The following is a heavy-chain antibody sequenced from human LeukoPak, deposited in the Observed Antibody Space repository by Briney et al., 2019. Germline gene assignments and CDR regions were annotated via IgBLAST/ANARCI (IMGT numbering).Heavy chain of an antibody. CDR1: GGSISSGDYY. D-gene: IGHD2-15*01. Sequence: SETLSLTCTVSGGSISSGDYYWSWIRQPPGKGLEWIGYTYYSGSTYYNPSLKSRVTISVDTSKNQFSLKLSSVTAADTAVYYCARLHLDIVVVVAAWGAFDIWGQGTMVTVSS. CDR3: ARLHLDIVVVVAAWGAFDI. V-gene: IGHV4-30-4*01. J-gene: IGHJ3*02. CDR2: TYYSGST.